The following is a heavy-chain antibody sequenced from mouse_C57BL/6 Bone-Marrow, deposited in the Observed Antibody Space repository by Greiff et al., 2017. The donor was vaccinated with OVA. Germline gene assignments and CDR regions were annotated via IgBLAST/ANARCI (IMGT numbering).Heavy chain of an antibody. D-gene: IGHD2-4*01. Sequence: EVQLVESGGGLVQPGGSMKLSCAASGFTFSDAWMDWVRQSPEKGLEWVAEIRNKANNHATYYAESVKGRFTISRDDSKSSVYLQMNSLRAEDTGIYYCTRGLRRGAYWGQGTLVTVSA. CDR2: IRNKANNHAT. CDR3: TRGLRRGAY. CDR1: GFTFSDAW. J-gene: IGHJ3*01. V-gene: IGHV6-6*01.